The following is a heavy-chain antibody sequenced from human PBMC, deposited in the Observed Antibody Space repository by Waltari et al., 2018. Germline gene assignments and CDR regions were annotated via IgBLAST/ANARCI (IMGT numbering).Heavy chain of an antibody. J-gene: IGHJ4*02. CDR1: GYPLTELS. CDR3: ATGVYGDYLFDY. V-gene: IGHV1-24*01. Sequence: QVQLVQSGAEVKKPGASVKVSCKVSGYPLTELSMHWVRQAPGKGLEWMGGFDPEDGETIYAQKFQGRVTMTEDTSTDTAYMEPSSLRSEDTAVYYCATGVYGDYLFDYWGQGTLVTVSS. D-gene: IGHD4-17*01. CDR2: FDPEDGET.